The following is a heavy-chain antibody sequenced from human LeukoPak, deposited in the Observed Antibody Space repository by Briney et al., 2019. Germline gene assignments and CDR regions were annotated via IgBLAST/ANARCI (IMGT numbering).Heavy chain of an antibody. CDR3: AKDPYSGTYYDY. CDR2: MSYVGSDK. J-gene: IGHJ4*02. D-gene: IGHD1-26*01. Sequence: GRSLRLSCAASGFTFSSYAVHWVRQAPGKGLEWVAVMSYVGSDKFYADSVKGRFAISRDNSKNTLYLQMNSLRAEDTAVYYCAKDPYSGTYYDYWGQGTLVTVSS. CDR1: GFTFSSYA. V-gene: IGHV3-30*09.